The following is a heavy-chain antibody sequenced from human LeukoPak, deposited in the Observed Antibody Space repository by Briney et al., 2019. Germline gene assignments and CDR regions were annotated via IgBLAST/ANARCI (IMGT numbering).Heavy chain of an antibody. D-gene: IGHD2-2*01. J-gene: IGHJ6*02. CDR3: AREEPPSSTSYYYGMDV. CDR2: IGTAGDT. CDR1: GFTFSSYD. Sequence: PGGSLRLSCAASGFTFSSYDMHWVRQATGKGLEWVSAIGTAGDTYYPGSVKGRFTISRENAKNSLYLQMNSLRAGDTAVYYCAREEPPSSTSYYYGMDVWGQGTTVTVSS. V-gene: IGHV3-13*01.